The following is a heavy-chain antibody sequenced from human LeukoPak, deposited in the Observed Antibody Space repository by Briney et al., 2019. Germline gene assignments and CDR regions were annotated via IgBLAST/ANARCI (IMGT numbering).Heavy chain of an antibody. V-gene: IGHV3-48*04. CDR3: ARDSRWLPYYYYMDV. Sequence: PGGSLRLSCAASGFTFSSYSMYWVRQAPGKGLEWVSYISSSSSTIYYADSVKGRFTISRDNAKNSLYLQMNSLRAEDTAVYYCARDSRWLPYYYYMDVWGKGTTVTVSS. CDR1: GFTFSSYS. CDR2: ISSSSSTI. D-gene: IGHD5-24*01. J-gene: IGHJ6*03.